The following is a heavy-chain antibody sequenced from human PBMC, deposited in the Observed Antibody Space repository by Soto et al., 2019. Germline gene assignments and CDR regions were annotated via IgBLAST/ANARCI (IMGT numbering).Heavy chain of an antibody. Sequence: ESGGGLVQPGGSLRLSCAASGFTVSSYAMSWVRQAPGKGLEWVSVISGSGSTYSADSVKGRFTISRDSSKNTVYLQMNSLRAEDTAVYYCAQALRFTFTTGYYMDVWGRGTTVTVSS. V-gene: IGHV3-23*01. D-gene: IGHD3-16*01. CDR3: AQALRFTFTTGYYMDV. CDR2: ISGSGST. CDR1: GFTVSSYA. J-gene: IGHJ6*03.